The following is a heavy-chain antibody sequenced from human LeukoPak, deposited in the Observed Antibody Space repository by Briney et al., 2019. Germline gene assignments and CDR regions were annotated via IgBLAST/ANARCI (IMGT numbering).Heavy chain of an antibody. Sequence: ASVKVSCKASGYTFTGYYMHWVRQAPGQGLEWMGWINPNSGGTKSAQKFQGRVTMTRDTSISTAYMELSRLRSDDTAVYYCASGPYYYDSSGYLVADYYYYMDVWGKGTTVTVSS. V-gene: IGHV1-2*02. CDR1: GYTFTGYY. CDR2: INPNSGGT. D-gene: IGHD3-22*01. CDR3: ASGPYYYDSSGYLVADYYYYMDV. J-gene: IGHJ6*03.